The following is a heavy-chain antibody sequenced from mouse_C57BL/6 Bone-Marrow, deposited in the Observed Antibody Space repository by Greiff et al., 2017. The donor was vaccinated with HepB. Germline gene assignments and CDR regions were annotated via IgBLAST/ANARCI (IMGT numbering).Heavy chain of an antibody. CDR2: IYPRSGNT. CDR3: ARDGITTVEGAY. CDR1: GYTFTSYG. V-gene: IGHV1-81*01. Sequence: VQVVESGAELARPGASVKLSCKASGYTFTSYGISWVKQRTGQGLEWIGEIYPRSGNTYYNEKFKGKATLTADKSSSTAYMALRSLTSEDSAVYFCARDGITTVEGAYWGQGTLVTVSA. D-gene: IGHD1-1*01. J-gene: IGHJ3*01.